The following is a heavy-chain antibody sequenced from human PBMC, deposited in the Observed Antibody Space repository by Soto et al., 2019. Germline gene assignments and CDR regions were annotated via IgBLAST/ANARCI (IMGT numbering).Heavy chain of an antibody. CDR1: GLTFSNAW. CDR2: IKSKTDGGTT. J-gene: IGHJ4*02. D-gene: IGHD1-20*01. CDR3: ATKRTGITTIGPGY. V-gene: IGHV3-15*02. Sequence: EVQLVESGGALVKPGGSLRLSCAASGLTFSNAWMSWVRQAPGKGLEWVGRIKSKTDGGTTDYAAAVEGRFTISRDDSKNTVYLQMDSLKTEDTAVYYCATKRTGITTIGPGYWGQGTLVTVSS.